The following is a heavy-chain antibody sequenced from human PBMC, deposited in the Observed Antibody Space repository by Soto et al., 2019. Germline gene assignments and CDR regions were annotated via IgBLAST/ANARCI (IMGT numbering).Heavy chain of an antibody. D-gene: IGHD3-9*01. CDR2: IYWDDSK. Sequence: QITLKESGPTLVRPTQTLTLTCAFSGFSLSTSGVGVGWIRQPPGKALEWLAVIYWDDSKHYSPSLRRRLTITKDTSKNQVVLTMTNMDPMDTGTYYCAHKGPEDWPLDYWGQGTLVTVSS. CDR1: GFSLSTSGVG. J-gene: IGHJ4*02. V-gene: IGHV2-5*02. CDR3: AHKGPEDWPLDY.